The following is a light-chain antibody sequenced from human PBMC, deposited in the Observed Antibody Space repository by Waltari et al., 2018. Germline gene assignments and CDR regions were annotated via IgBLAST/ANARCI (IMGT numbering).Light chain of an antibody. Sequence: QSPLPQPASVSGSPGQSITISRPGTARPLEGFNLVSSYQQHPGKVPKLIVYEGTKRPSGVSPRLSGSKSGDTASLTISGLQPEDEADYYCCSFARGGNFVVFGGGTKLTVL. CDR1: ARPLEGFNL. V-gene: IGLV2-23*03. CDR2: EGT. J-gene: IGLJ2*01. CDR3: CSFARGGNFVV.